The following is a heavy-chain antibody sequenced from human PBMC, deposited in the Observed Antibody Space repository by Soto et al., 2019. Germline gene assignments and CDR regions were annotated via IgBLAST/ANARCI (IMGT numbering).Heavy chain of an antibody. Sequence: QVQLQQWGAGLLKPSETLSLTCAVYGGSFSGYYWSWIRQPPGKGLEWIGEINHSGRTNYNPSLKSRVTISVDTSKNQFSLKLSSVTAADTAVYYCARVQVDSSGYYWGYWGQGTLVTVSS. J-gene: IGHJ4*02. D-gene: IGHD3-22*01. CDR2: INHSGRT. CDR3: ARVQVDSSGYYWGY. V-gene: IGHV4-34*01. CDR1: GGSFSGYY.